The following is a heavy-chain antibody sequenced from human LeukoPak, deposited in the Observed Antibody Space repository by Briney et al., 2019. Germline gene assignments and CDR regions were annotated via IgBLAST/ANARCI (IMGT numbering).Heavy chain of an antibody. J-gene: IGHJ5*02. D-gene: IGHD6-13*01. Sequence: PGRSLRLSCAASGFTFSSYGMHWVRQAPGKGLEGVAVISYDGSNKYYADSVKGRFTISRDNSKNTLYLQMNSLRAEDTAVYYCAKDGSIAAAGTSWFDPWGQGTLVTVSS. V-gene: IGHV3-30*18. CDR1: GFTFSSYG. CDR3: AKDGSIAAAGTSWFDP. CDR2: ISYDGSNK.